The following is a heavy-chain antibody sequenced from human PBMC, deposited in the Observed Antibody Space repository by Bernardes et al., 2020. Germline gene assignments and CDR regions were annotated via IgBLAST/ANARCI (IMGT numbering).Heavy chain of an antibody. Sequence: ASVKVSCKASGYTFTSYAISWVRQAPGQGLEWMGWISTYNGIPKYAQKLQGRVTMTTDTSTSTVYMELRSLRSDDTAVYYCAREPSIVEAGGASLDDYWAREPWSPSPQ. V-gene: IGHV1-18*04. CDR3: AREPSIVEAGGASLDDY. J-gene: IGHJ4*02. CDR1: GYTFTSYA. CDR2: ISTYNGIP. D-gene: IGHD6-13*01.